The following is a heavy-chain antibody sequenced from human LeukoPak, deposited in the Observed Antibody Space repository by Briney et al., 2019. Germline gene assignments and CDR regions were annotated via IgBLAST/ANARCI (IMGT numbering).Heavy chain of an antibody. CDR1: GYTFTSYY. CDR3: ARDRWLQFFDY. Sequence: GASVKVSCKASGYTFTSYYMHWVRQAPGQGLEWMGIINPSGGSTSYAQEFQGRVTITADKSTSTAYMELSSLRSEDTAVYYCARDRWLQFFDYWGQGTLVTVSS. CDR2: INPSGGST. J-gene: IGHJ4*02. V-gene: IGHV1-46*01. D-gene: IGHD5-24*01.